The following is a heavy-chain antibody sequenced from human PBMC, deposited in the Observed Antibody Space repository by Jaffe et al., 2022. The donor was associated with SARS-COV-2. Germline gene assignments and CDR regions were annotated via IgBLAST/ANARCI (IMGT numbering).Heavy chain of an antibody. J-gene: IGHJ5*02. CDR1: GGSISSGSYY. CDR2: IYTSGST. D-gene: IGHD3-3*01. CDR3: ARGLRFLEWLSEWFDP. Sequence: QVQLQESGPGLVKPSQTLSLTCTVSGGSISSGSYYWSWIRQPAGKGLEWIGRIYTSGSTNYNPSLKSRVTISVDTSKNQFSLKLSSVTAADTAVYYCARGLRFLEWLSEWFDPWGQGTLVTVSS. V-gene: IGHV4-61*02.